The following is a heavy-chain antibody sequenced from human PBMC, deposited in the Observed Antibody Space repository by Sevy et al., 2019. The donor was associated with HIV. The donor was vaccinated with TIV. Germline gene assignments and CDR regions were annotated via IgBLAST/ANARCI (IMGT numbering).Heavy chain of an antibody. Sequence: GGSLRLSCAASGFTFSTYDMNWVRRAPGKGVEWISYISSSSSNIYYADSVKGRFTISRDNAKNSLFVQMHSLRAEDTAVYYSAREGGYTDQGMDVWGQGTTVTVSS. CDR2: ISSSSSNI. CDR1: GFTFSTYD. CDR3: AREGGYTDQGMDV. V-gene: IGHV3-48*01. D-gene: IGHD5-12*01. J-gene: IGHJ6*02.